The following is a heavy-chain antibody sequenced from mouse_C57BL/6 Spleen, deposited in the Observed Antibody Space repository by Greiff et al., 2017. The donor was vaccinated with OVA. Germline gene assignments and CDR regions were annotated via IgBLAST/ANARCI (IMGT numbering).Heavy chain of an antibody. CDR3: TRPIYYDYDYWYFDV. V-gene: IGHV6-6*01. CDR1: GFTFSDAW. D-gene: IGHD2-4*01. J-gene: IGHJ1*03. Sequence: EVKVEESGGGLVQPGGSMKLSCAASGFTFSDAWMDWVRQSPEKGLEWVAEIRNKANNHATYYAESVKGRFTISRDDSKSSVYLQMNSLRAEDTGIYYCTRPIYYDYDYWYFDVWGTGTTVTVSS. CDR2: IRNKANNHAT.